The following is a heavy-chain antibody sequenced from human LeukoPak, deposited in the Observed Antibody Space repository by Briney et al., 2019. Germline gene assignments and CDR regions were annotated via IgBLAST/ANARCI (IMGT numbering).Heavy chain of an antibody. D-gene: IGHD6-13*01. CDR1: GYTFTGYY. CDR3: ARAVRMAAAVFSWFDP. V-gene: IGHV1-69*13. J-gene: IGHJ5*02. CDR2: IIPIFGTA. Sequence: VASVKVSCKAAGYTFTGYYMFWVRQAPGQGLEWMGGIIPIFGTANYAQRFQGRVTITADESTSTAYMELSSLRSEDTAVYYCARAVRMAAAVFSWFDPWGQGTLVTVSS.